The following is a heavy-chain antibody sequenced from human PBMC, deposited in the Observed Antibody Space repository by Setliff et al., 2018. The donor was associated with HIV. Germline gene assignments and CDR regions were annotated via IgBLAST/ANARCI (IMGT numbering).Heavy chain of an antibody. D-gene: IGHD6-6*01. Sequence: SETLSLTCSVSGGSISSSYYYWGWIRQPPGKGLEWIGAIYYSGTTYYNSTLRRRVTISVDTSKNQFSLKLNSVTAADTAVYYCARSLYISSSGAPDWGQGTLVTVSS. V-gene: IGHV4-39*01. CDR3: ARSLYISSSGAPD. J-gene: IGHJ4*02. CDR1: GGSISSSYYY. CDR2: IYYSGTT.